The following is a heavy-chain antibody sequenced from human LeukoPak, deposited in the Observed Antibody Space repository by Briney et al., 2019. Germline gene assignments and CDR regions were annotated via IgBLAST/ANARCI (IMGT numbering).Heavy chain of an antibody. D-gene: IGHD1-26*01. J-gene: IGHJ4*02. CDR2: IKQDGSEK. CDR3: PRGGIVGDTTLYHN. CDR1: GFTFNTYW. Sequence: GGSLRLSCAASGFTFNTYWMSWVRQAPGKGLEWVTTIKQDGSEKYYVDSVKGRFTISRDNAKNLLYLQMNTLRAEDTAVYYCPRGGIVGDTTLYHNWGQGNLVTVSS. V-gene: IGHV3-7*01.